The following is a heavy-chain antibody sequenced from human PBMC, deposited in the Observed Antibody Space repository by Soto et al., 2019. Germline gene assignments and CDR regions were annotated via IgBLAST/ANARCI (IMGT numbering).Heavy chain of an antibody. V-gene: IGHV3-53*01. CDR2: IYSGGST. CDR3: ARESSPQYYYGMDV. Sequence: EVQLVESGGGLIQPGGSLRLSCAASGFTVSSNYMSWVRQAPGKGLEWVSVIYSGGSTYYADSVKGRFTISRDNSKNTLYLQMNSLRAEDTVVYYCARESSPQYYYGMDVWGQGTTVTVSS. D-gene: IGHD6-13*01. CDR1: GFTVSSNY. J-gene: IGHJ6*02.